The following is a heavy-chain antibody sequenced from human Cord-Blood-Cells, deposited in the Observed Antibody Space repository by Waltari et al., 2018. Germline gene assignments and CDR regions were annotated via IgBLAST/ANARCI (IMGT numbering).Heavy chain of an antibody. CDR2: INPNSGGT. CDR3: ARGPYGDYGYYYYYYMDV. CDR1: GYTFTGYY. V-gene: IGHV1-2*02. D-gene: IGHD4-17*01. Sequence: QVQLVQSGAEVKKPGASVKVSCKASGYTFTGYYMPWVRQAPGPGLEWMGWINPNSGGTNYAQKFQGRVTMTRDMSISTAYMELSRLRSDDTAVYYCARGPYGDYGYYYYYYMDVWGKGTTVTVSS. J-gene: IGHJ6*03.